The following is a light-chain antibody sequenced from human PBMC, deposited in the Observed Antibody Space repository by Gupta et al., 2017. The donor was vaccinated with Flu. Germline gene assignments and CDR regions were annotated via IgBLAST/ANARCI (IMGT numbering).Light chain of an antibody. CDR1: EGVGNT. Sequence: PATVSASIADRVTISCRVIEGVGNTVSRYRQKRGRTPKLLLYGAMTVQSAVLSRFSGSRSSRNYTLMIIKLLPADFANYFCRVRDITPRTFGEGTMVEIK. J-gene: IGKJ1*01. CDR3: RVRDITPRT. V-gene: IGKV1-39*01. CDR2: GAM.